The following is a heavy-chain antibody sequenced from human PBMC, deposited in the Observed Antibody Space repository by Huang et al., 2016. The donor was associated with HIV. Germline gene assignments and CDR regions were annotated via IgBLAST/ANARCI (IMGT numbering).Heavy chain of an antibody. Sequence: QVQLVESGGGVVQPGRSLRLSCAASGFSFANYAMHWVRQAPGKRLEWVTFISNDGSSRYYEDSVKGRFTISRDNFKNALYLQMNRLRGDDTAVYYCTREYTVAGAFDLWGQGTMVTVSS. V-gene: IGHV3-30-3*01. CDR3: TREYTVAGAFDL. D-gene: IGHD5-12*01. J-gene: IGHJ3*01. CDR1: GFSFANYA. CDR2: ISNDGSSR.